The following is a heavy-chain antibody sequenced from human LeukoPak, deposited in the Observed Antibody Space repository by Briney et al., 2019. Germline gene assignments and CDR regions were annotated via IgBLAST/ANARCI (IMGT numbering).Heavy chain of an antibody. D-gene: IGHD5-12*01. V-gene: IGHV3-30*02. J-gene: IGHJ4*02. CDR1: GSTFSSYG. CDR2: IRYDGSNK. Sequence: GGSLRLSCAASGSTFSSYGMHWVRQAPGKGLEWVAFIRYDGSNKYYADSVKGRFTISRDNSKNTLYLQMNSLRAEDTAVYYCAKVPAMVATSGYWGQGTLVTVSS. CDR3: AKVPAMVATSGY.